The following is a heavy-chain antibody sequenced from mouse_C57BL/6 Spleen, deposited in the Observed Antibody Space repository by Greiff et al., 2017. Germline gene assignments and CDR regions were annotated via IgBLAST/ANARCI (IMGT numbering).Heavy chain of an antibody. Sequence: QVQLQQSGAELVKPGASVKMSCKASGYTFTSYWITWVKQRPGQGLEWIGDIYPGSGSTNYNEKFKSKATLTVDTSSSTAYMQLISLTSEDSAVYYCASITTVVGYFDYWGQGTTLTVSS. J-gene: IGHJ2*01. CDR2: IYPGSGST. CDR3: ASITTVVGYFDY. D-gene: IGHD1-1*01. CDR1: GYTFTSYW. V-gene: IGHV1-55*01.